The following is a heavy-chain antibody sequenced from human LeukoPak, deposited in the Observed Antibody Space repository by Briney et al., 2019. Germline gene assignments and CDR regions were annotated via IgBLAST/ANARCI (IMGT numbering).Heavy chain of an antibody. Sequence: KPSENLSLTCTVSGCSISSFYWGRLRQPPGQGLEWIGRIYTSGSTNYNPSLKSRVTMSVDTSKNQFSLKLSSVTAADTAVYYCARDLRSGYDLSWFDPWGQGTLVTVSS. CDR2: IYTSGST. CDR1: GCSISSFY. D-gene: IGHD5-12*01. V-gene: IGHV4-4*07. J-gene: IGHJ5*02. CDR3: ARDLRSGYDLSWFDP.